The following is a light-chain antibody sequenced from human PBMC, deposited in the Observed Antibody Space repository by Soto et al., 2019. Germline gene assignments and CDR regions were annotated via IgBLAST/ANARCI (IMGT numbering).Light chain of an antibody. CDR2: DVS. CDR3: QQYEGYSPT. Sequence: DIQITQSHTTLSGSVGDRVTITCRASQTISSWLAWYQQKPGKAPNPLIYDVSRLESGVPSRFSGSGSGAEFSLTISGLQPDDFATYYCQQYEGYSPTFGQGTKVAIK. J-gene: IGKJ1*01. CDR1: QTISSW. V-gene: IGKV1-5*01.